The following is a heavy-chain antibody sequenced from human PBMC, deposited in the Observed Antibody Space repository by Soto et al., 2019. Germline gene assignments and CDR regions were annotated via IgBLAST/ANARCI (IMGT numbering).Heavy chain of an antibody. D-gene: IGHD2-2*01. CDR3: ARDPTIPVPGTYSYYGLEV. J-gene: IGHJ6*02. CDR2: INPNSGGT. V-gene: IGHV1-2*04. CDR1: GYTFTGYY. Sequence: ASVKVSCKASGYTFTGYYMHWVRQAPGQGLEWMGWINPNSGGTNYAQKFQGWVTMTRDTSISTAYMELRRLRSDDTAVYYCARDPTIPVPGTYSYYGLEVWCQATTLTDSS.